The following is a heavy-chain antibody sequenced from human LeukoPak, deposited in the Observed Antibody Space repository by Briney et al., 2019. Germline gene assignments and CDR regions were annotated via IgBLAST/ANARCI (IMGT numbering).Heavy chain of an antibody. CDR3: AKDSNSALGY. CDR2: IWYGGSNK. J-gene: IGHJ4*02. Sequence: GGSLRLSCAASGFTFSSYGMHWVRQAPGKGLEWVAVIWYGGSNKYYADSVKGRFTISRDNSKNTLYLQMNSLRAEDTAVYYCAKDSNSALGYWGQGTLVTVSS. D-gene: IGHD4-11*01. CDR1: GFTFSSYG. V-gene: IGHV3-30*02.